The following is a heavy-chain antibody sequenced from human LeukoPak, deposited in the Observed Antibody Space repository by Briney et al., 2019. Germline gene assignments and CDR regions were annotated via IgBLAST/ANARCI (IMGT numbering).Heavy chain of an antibody. CDR2: IYYNGNT. V-gene: IGHV4-59*08. J-gene: IGHJ3*02. D-gene: IGHD3-16*01. Sequence: SSETLSLTCTVSGGSISTYYWSWIRQPPGKGLEWIGYIYYNGNTNYNPSLKSRLTIPIDTSKNQFSLKLTSVTAADTALYHCARLGRPAAFDIWGQGTMVTVSS. CDR1: GGSISTYY. CDR3: ARLGRPAAFDI.